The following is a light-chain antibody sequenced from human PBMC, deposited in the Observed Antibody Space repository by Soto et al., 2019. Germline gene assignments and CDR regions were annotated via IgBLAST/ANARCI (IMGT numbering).Light chain of an antibody. CDR1: SSDVGGYNS. V-gene: IGLV2-14*01. Sequence: QSALTQPASVSGSPGQSIAISCTGTSSDVGGYNSVSWFQQHPGKAPKLIIYDVNDRPSAVSDRFSGSKSGNTASLTISGLQTEDEAEYYCSSFTNRKTYVFGTGTKLTVL. CDR3: SSFTNRKTYV. J-gene: IGLJ1*01. CDR2: DVN.